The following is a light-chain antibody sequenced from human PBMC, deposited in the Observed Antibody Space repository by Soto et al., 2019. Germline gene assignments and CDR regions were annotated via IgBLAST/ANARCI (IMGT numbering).Light chain of an antibody. CDR1: QIVTNNY. J-gene: IGKJ4*01. CDR2: DAS. CDR3: QQCSTSPLT. V-gene: IGKV3-20*01. Sequence: EIVLTQSPGTLSLSPGERVTLSCRASQIVTNNYLAWYQHKPGQPPRLLIDDASRRATGIPDRFSASGSGTDFTLTISILEPEDFAVYYCQQCSTSPLTFGGGTKVELK.